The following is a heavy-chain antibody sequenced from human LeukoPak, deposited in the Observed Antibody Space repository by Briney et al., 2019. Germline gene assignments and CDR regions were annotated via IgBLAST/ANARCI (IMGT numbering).Heavy chain of an antibody. CDR1: GVSISTYY. CDR2: IYTSGST. J-gene: IGHJ5*02. CDR3: ARDLPSLS. V-gene: IGHV4-4*07. D-gene: IGHD2/OR15-2a*01. Sequence: NPSETLSLTCTVSGVSISTYYWTWIRQPAGKGLEWIGRIYTSGSTDYNPSLKSRVSMSVDRSKNQFSLKLTSVTAADTAVYYCARDLPSLSWGQGTLVTVSS.